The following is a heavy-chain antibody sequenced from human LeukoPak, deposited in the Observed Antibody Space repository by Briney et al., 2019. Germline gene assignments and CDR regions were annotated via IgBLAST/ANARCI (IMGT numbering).Heavy chain of an antibody. CDR3: ARGGDIVLMVYATNFDS. J-gene: IGHJ4*02. D-gene: IGHD2-8*01. CDR2: INPNSDNT. V-gene: IGHV1-8*01. Sequence: ASVKVSCKASGYTFTSYDINWVRQATGQGLEWMGWINPNSDNTGYAQKFQGRVTMTRDTSISTAYMELSSLRSEDTAMYYCARGGDIVLMVYATNFDSWGQGTLVTVSS. CDR1: GYTFTSYD.